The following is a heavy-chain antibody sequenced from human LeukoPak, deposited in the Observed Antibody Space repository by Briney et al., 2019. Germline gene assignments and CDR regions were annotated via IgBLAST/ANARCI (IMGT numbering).Heavy chain of an antibody. Sequence: PSETLSLTCTVSGGSISSNDWSWVRQPAGEGLEWIGYIYSSGSTNSNPSLKSRVTISVDTSKNNFSLRLASVTAADTAMYYCARHESAVGALFYWGQGTLVTVSS. D-gene: IGHD1-26*01. CDR2: IYSSGST. CDR1: GGSISSND. J-gene: IGHJ4*02. V-gene: IGHV4-59*08. CDR3: ARHESAVGALFY.